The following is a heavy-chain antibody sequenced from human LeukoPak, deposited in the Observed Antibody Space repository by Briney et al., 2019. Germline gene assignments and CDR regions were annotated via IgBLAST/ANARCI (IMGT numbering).Heavy chain of an antibody. V-gene: IGHV1-18*01. CDR2: ISTFDGGT. D-gene: IGHD1-14*01. J-gene: IGHJ4*02. CDR1: GYVFSNYG. CDR3: ARDFLEAEGQTDDYFDY. Sequence: GASVKVSCKAAGYVFSNYGISWGRQAPGQGLEWMGWISTFDGGTNFAQKLQCRVTLTTDTSTETAYMELPTLRSEHTAVYYRARDFLEAEGQTDDYFDYWGQGTLVIVSS.